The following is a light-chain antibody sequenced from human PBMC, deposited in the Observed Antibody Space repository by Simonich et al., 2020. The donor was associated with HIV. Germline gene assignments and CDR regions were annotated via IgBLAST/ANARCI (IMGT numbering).Light chain of an antibody. CDR2: WAS. CDR3: QQYYDTPYT. Sequence: DIVMPQSPDSLAVSLGERATVNCRTSRSVLYRSNHKNYLAWYQPKPGQPPKPLIYWASTRESGVSDRFSGSGSGTDFTLTISSLQAEDVAVYYCQQYYDTPYTFGQGTKMEIK. J-gene: IGKJ2*01. CDR1: RSVLYRSNHKNY. V-gene: IGKV4-1*01.